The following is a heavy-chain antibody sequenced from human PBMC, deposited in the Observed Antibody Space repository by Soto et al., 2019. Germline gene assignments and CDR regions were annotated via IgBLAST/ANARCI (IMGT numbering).Heavy chain of an antibody. CDR1: GGSVSNYY. V-gene: IGHV4-4*07. J-gene: IGHJ4*02. CDR2: IYTNRIT. CDR3: ARAAAASDVYFDY. Sequence: SETLSLTCTVCGGSVSNYYWSWIRQPAGKGLEWIGRIYTNRITNFSPSLKSRVTMSVDTSKNQVSLKLTSVTAADTAVYYCARAAAASDVYFDYWGQGTQVTVSS. D-gene: IGHD6-25*01.